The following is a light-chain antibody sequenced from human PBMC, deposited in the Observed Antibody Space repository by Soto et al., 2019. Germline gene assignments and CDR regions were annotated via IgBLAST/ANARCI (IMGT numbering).Light chain of an antibody. J-gene: IGKJ1*01. CDR2: KAS. CDR3: QQYNSYPWT. V-gene: IGKV1-5*03. Sequence: EIQMTQSPFTLSASVGDRVTITCRASQSISSWLAWYQQKPGKSPKLLIFKASTLESAVPSNFGGSGSWTEFTLTISSLQPEDFATYYCQQYNSYPWTFGQGTK. CDR1: QSISSW.